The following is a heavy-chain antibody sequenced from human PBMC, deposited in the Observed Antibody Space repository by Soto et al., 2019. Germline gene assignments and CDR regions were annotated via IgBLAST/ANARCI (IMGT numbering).Heavy chain of an antibody. CDR3: ARGRLNGSGSVRKLVRLNWFGS. Sequence: ASVKVSCKASGYTFTSYDINWVRQATGQGLEWMGWMNPNSGNTGYAQKFQGRVTMTRNTSISTAYMELSSLRSEDTAVYYCARGRLNGSGSVRKLVRLNWFGSWGQGTLVPVSS. D-gene: IGHD3-10*01. CDR2: MNPNSGNT. J-gene: IGHJ5*01. CDR1: GYTFTSYD. V-gene: IGHV1-8*01.